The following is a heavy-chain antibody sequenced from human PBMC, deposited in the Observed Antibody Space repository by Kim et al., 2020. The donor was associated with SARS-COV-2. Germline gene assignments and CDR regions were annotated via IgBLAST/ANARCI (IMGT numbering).Heavy chain of an antibody. CDR3: AKDAGTLLWFGEAYYFDY. CDR2: ISGSGGST. J-gene: IGHJ4*02. V-gene: IGHV3-23*01. D-gene: IGHD3-10*01. Sequence: GGSLRLSCAASGFTFSSYAMSWVRQAPGKGLEWVSAISGSGGSTYYADSVKGRFTISRDNSKNTLYLQMNSLRAEDTAVYYCAKDAGTLLWFGEAYYFDYWGQRTLVTVSS. CDR1: GFTFSSYA.